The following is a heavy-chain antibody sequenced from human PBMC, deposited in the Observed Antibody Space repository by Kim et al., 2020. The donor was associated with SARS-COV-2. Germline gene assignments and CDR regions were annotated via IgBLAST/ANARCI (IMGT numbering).Heavy chain of an antibody. CDR3: ARGMELLRYNWFDP. V-gene: IGHV4-59*01. CDR2: IYYSGST. Sequence: SETLSLTCTVSGGSISSYYWSWIRQPPGKGLEWIGYIYYSGSTNYNPSLKSRVIISVDTSKNQFSLKLSSVTAADTAVYYCARGMELLRYNWFDPWGQGTLVTVSS. CDR1: GGSISSYY. D-gene: IGHD1-26*01. J-gene: IGHJ5*02.